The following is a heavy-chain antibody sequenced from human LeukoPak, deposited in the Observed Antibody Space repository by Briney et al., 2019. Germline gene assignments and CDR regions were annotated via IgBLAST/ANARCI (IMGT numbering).Heavy chain of an antibody. CDR1: LYSTTSNF. J-gene: IGHJ4*02. V-gene: IGHV4-4*02. CDR2: IHRSGSP. D-gene: IGHD1-14*01. Sequence: SETLSLTCTGSLYSTTSNFWSWVRQAPGKGLEWIGEIHRSGSPNYNPSLQSRVTISIDRSRNQIVLELSSVTAADTAVYYWAREILGGFNPGAYWAQGTLVTVSS. CDR3: AREILGGFNPGAY.